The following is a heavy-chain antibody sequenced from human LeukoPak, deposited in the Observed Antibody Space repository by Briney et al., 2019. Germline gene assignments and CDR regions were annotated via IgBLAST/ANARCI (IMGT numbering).Heavy chain of an antibody. V-gene: IGHV3-23*01. Sequence: PGGSLRLSCAASGFIFSSYSMNWVRQTPGKGLEWVSVISASGDGTFYSNSVKGRFTISRDNFKNTLYLEMNSLGPEDTAFYFCARGVSASCYASIAFWGQGTLVTVSS. J-gene: IGHJ4*02. CDR1: GFIFSSYS. CDR2: ISASGDGT. CDR3: ARGVSASCYASIAF. D-gene: IGHD2-2*01.